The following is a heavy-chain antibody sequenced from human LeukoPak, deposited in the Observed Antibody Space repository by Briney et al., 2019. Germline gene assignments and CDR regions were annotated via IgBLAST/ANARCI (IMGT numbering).Heavy chain of an antibody. CDR3: ARAEEWELPPKNY. J-gene: IGHJ4*02. CDR1: GYTFTGYY. CDR2: INPNSGGT. V-gene: IGHV1-2*02. Sequence: ASVKVSCKASGYTFTGYYMHWVRQAPGQGLEWMGWINPNSGGTNYAQKFQGRVTMTRDTSISTANMELSRLRSDDTAVYYCARAEEWELPPKNYWGQGTLVTVSS. D-gene: IGHD1-26*01.